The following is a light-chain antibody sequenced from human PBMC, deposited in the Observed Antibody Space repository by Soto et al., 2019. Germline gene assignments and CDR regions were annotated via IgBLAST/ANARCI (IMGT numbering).Light chain of an antibody. Sequence: DIQLTQSPSFLSASVGDRVTITCRASQGISSYLAWYQQKPGKAPKLLIYAASTLQSGVPSRFSGSGSATEFTLTISSLQPEDFATYYCQQLNSYLLFGGGTKVEIK. V-gene: IGKV1-9*01. J-gene: IGKJ4*01. CDR2: AAS. CDR1: QGISSY. CDR3: QQLNSYLL.